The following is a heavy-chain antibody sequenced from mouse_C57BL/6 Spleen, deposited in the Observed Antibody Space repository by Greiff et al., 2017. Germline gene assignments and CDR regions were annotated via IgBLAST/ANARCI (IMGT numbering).Heavy chain of an antibody. CDR3: ARYRYSNDGYFDV. D-gene: IGHD2-12*01. CDR2: IRNKGNGYTT. V-gene: IGHV7-3*01. CDR1: GFTFTDYY. Sequence: EVQRVESGAGLVQPGGSLSLSCAASGFTFTDYYMSWVRQPPGKALEWLGFIRNKGNGYTTEYSAAVKGRFTISRDNYQSILYLQMNALRAEDSATDYCARYRYSNDGYFDVWGTGTTVTVSS. J-gene: IGHJ1*03.